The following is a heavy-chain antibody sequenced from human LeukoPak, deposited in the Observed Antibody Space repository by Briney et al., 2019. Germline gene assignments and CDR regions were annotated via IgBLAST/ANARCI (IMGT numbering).Heavy chain of an antibody. J-gene: IGHJ4*02. CDR3: ARDGKGRNRIGYYFDY. CDR2: ISSSGSTI. Sequence: GGSLRLSCAASGFTFSSYEMNWVRQAPGKGLGWVSYISSSGSTIYYAASVKGRFTISRDNAKNSLYLQMNSLRAKDTAVYYCARDGKGRNRIGYYFDYWGQGTLVTVSS. CDR1: GFTFSSYE. V-gene: IGHV3-48*03. D-gene: IGHD3-10*01.